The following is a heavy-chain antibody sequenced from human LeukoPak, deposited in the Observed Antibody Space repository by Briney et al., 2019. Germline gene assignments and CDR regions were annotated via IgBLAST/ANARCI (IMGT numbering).Heavy chain of an antibody. CDR2: IYYSGST. J-gene: IGHJ5*02. Sequence: SETLSLTCAVYGGSFSSYYWGWIRQPPGKGLEWIGSIYYSGSTYYNPSLKSRVTISVDTSKNQFSLKLSSVTAADTAVYYCARERLELRRWFDPWGQGTLVTVSS. CDR3: ARERLELRRWFDP. V-gene: IGHV4-39*02. D-gene: IGHD1-7*01. CDR1: GGSFSSYY.